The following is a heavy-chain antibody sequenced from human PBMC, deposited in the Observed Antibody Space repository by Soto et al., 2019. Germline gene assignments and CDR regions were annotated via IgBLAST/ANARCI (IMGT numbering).Heavy chain of an antibody. CDR2: MNPNSGNT. D-gene: IGHD6-13*01. V-gene: IGHV1-8*01. Sequence: ASVKVSCKASGYTFTSYDINCVRQATGQVLEWMGWMNPNSGNTGYAQKFQGRVTMTRNTSISTAYMELSSLRSEDTAVYYCATFLGSSSSWYLPYYYYYGMDVWGQGTTVTVSS. CDR1: GYTFTSYD. J-gene: IGHJ6*02. CDR3: ATFLGSSSSWYLPYYYYYGMDV.